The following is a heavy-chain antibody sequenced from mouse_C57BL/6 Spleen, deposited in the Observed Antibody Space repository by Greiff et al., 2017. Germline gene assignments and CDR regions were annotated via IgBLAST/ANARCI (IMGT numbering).Heavy chain of an antibody. CDR2: IDPETGGT. CDR1: GYTFTDYE. V-gene: IGHV1-15*01. Sequence: VKLVESGAELVRPGASVTLSCKASGYTFTDYEMHWVKQTPVHGLEWIGAIDPETGGTAYNQKFKGKAILTADKSSSTAYMELRSLTSEDSAVYDCTRRGTTVVADYWGQGTTLTVSS. D-gene: IGHD1-1*01. J-gene: IGHJ2*01. CDR3: TRRGTTVVADY.